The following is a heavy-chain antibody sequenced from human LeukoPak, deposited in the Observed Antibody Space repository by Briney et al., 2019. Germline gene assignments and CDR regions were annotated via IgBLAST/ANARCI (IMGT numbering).Heavy chain of an antibody. CDR2: IYSGGYT. CDR1: GFTVSSNY. Sequence: PGGSLRLSCAASGFTVSSNYMNWVRQAPGMGLEWVSVIYSGGYTYYADSVKGRFTISRDNSKNTLYLQMNSRKAEDTAVYYCATLGEFDYWGQGSLVTVSS. J-gene: IGHJ4*02. CDR3: ATLGEFDY. V-gene: IGHV3-53*01.